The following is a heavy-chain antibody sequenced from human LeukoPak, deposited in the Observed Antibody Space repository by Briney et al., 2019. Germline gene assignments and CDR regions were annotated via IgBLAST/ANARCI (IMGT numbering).Heavy chain of an antibody. J-gene: IGHJ6*03. CDR3: ARVTTYYDFWSGYYTSYYYYMDV. CDR1: GYTFTGYY. D-gene: IGHD3-3*01. V-gene: IGHV1-2*02. CDR2: INPNSGGT. Sequence: ASVKVSCKASGYTFTGYYMHWVRQAPGQGLEWMGWINPNSGGTNYAQKFQGRVTMTRDTSISKAYMELSRLRSDDTAVYYCARVTTYYDFWSGYYTSYYYYMDVWGKGTTVTVSS.